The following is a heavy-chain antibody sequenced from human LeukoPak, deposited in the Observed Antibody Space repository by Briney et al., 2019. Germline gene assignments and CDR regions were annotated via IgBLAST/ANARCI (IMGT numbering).Heavy chain of an antibody. V-gene: IGHV3-23*01. Sequence: GGSLRLSCAASGFTFSSYAMSWVRQAPGKGLEWVLAISGSGGSTYYADSVKGRFTISRDNSKNTLYLQMNSLRAEDTAVNYCAKGGLGYCSGGSCYPGDAFDIWGQGTMVTVSS. CDR1: GFTFSSYA. J-gene: IGHJ3*02. CDR3: AKGGLGYCSGGSCYPGDAFDI. D-gene: IGHD2-15*01. CDR2: ISGSGGST.